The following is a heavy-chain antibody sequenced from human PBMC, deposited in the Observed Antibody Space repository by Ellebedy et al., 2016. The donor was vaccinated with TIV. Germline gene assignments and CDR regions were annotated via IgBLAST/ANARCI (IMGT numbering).Heavy chain of an antibody. CDR2: IKSSYDGGAA. J-gene: IGHJ6*02. D-gene: IGHD2-15*01. Sequence: GESLKISXAASGFSFSNAWMTWDSQAPGMGLEWVGRIKSSYDGGAADYAAPVSGRFTISRDDSLNTLYLQMSSLKIEDSGVYYCTTLGHSGSSWFYNGMDIWGRGTTVTVSS. V-gene: IGHV3-15*05. CDR3: TTLGHSGSSWFYNGMDI. CDR1: GFSFSNAW.